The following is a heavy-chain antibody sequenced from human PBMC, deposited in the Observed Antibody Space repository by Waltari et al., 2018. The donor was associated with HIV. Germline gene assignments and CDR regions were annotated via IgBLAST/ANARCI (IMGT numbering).Heavy chain of an antibody. V-gene: IGHV4-39*01. CDR1: GGSISSSSYY. J-gene: IGHJ3*02. Sequence: QLQLQESGPGLVKPSETLSLTCTVSGGSISSSSYYWGWIRQPPGKGLEWIGSIYYRWSTYYNPSLKSRVTISVDTSKNQFSLKLSSVTAADTAVYYCARGDPITMIVVVITGAFDIWGQGTMVTVSS. D-gene: IGHD3-22*01. CDR2: IYYRWST. CDR3: ARGDPITMIVVVITGAFDI.